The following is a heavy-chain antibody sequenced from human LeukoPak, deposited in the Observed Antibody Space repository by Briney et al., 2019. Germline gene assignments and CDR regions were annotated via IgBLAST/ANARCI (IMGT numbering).Heavy chain of an antibody. CDR3: ARDLSGNWFDP. J-gene: IGHJ5*02. CDR1: GGSISSGSYY. CDR2: IYTSGST. D-gene: IGHD2/OR15-2a*01. V-gene: IGHV4-61*02. Sequence: SETLSLTCTVSGGSISSGSYYWSWIRQPAGKGLEWIGRIYTSGSTNYNPSLKSRVTISVDTSKNQFSLKLSSVTAADTAVYYCARDLSGNWFDPWGQGTLVTVSS.